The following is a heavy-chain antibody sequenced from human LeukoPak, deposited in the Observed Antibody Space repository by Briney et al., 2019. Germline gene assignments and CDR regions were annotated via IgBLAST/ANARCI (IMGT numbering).Heavy chain of an antibody. Sequence: GGSLRLSCAASGFTFSSYSMNWVRQAPGKGLEWVSSISSSSSYIYYADSVKGRFTISRDNAKNSLYLQMNSLRAEDTAVYYCARVPGGYTYYMDVWGKGTTVTVSS. CDR3: ARVPGGYTYYMDV. V-gene: IGHV3-21*01. CDR1: GFTFSSYS. CDR2: ISSSSSYI. D-gene: IGHD2-2*02. J-gene: IGHJ6*03.